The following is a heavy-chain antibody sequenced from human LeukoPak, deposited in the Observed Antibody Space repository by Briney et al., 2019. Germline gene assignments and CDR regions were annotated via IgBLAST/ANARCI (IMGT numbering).Heavy chain of an antibody. CDR1: GYTFTGYY. Sequence: ASVKVSCKASGYTFTGYYMHWVRQAPGKGLEWMGGFDPEDGETIYAQKFQGRVTMTEDTSTDTAYMELSSLRSEDTAVYYCATQKSGLLWFGELSCWGQGTLVTVSS. D-gene: IGHD3-10*01. J-gene: IGHJ4*02. CDR3: ATQKSGLLWFGELSC. CDR2: FDPEDGET. V-gene: IGHV1-24*01.